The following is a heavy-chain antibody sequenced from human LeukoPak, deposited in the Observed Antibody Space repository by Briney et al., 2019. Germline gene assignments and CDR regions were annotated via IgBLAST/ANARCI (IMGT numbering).Heavy chain of an antibody. CDR1: GGSFSGYY. Sequence: PSETLSLTCAVYGGSFSGYYWSWIRQPPGKGLEWIGEINHSGSTNYNPSLKRRVTISVDTSKNQFSLKLSSVTAADTAVYYCARLNTPFGQFWFDPWGQGTLVTVSS. V-gene: IGHV4-34*01. CDR3: ARLNTPFGQFWFDP. D-gene: IGHD3-10*01. J-gene: IGHJ5*02. CDR2: INHSGST.